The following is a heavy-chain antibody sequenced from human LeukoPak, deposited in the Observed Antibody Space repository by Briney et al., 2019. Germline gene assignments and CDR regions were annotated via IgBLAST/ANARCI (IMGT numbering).Heavy chain of an antibody. Sequence: GGSPRLSCAASGFTFSNYAMNWVRQAPGKGLEWVSVIVGSDDDTYYADSVKGRFTISRDNSKNTLYLQMNSLRAEDTAVYYCARGVSYYYDSSGPIWGYYFDYWGQGTLVTVSS. J-gene: IGHJ4*02. V-gene: IGHV3-23*01. CDR3: ARGVSYYYDSSGPIWGYYFDY. CDR2: IVGSDDDT. D-gene: IGHD3-22*01. CDR1: GFTFSNYA.